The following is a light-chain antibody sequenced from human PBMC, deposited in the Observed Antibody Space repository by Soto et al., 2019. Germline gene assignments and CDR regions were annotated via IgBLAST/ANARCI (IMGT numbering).Light chain of an antibody. CDR2: GNS. CDR3: QSYDSNLSGYA. Sequence: QSVLTQPPSVSGAPGQRVTISCTGSSSNIGAGYDVHWYQQLPGTAPKLLIYGNSNRPSGVPDRFSGSKSGTSASLAITGLQAEDEADYYCQSYDSNLSGYAFGTG. V-gene: IGLV1-40*01. J-gene: IGLJ1*01. CDR1: SSNIGAGYD.